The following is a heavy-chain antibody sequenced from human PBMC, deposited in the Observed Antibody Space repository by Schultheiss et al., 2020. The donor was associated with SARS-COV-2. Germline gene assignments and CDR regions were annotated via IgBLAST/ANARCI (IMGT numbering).Heavy chain of an antibody. V-gene: IGHV1-2*02. D-gene: IGHD3-9*01. CDR3: ATVSLRYFDWLLYDY. Sequence: ASVKVSCKASGYTFTGYYMHWVRQAPGQGLEWMGWINPNSGGTNYAQKFQGRVTMTRDTSISTAYMELSRLRSDDTAVYYCATVSLRYFDWLLYDYWGQGTLVTVSS. J-gene: IGHJ4*02. CDR2: INPNSGGT. CDR1: GYTFTGYY.